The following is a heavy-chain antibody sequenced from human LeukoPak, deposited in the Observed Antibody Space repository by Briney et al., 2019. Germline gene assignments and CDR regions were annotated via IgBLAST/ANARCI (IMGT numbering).Heavy chain of an antibody. J-gene: IGHJ3*02. V-gene: IGHV3-23*01. CDR1: GFTFSSYA. Sequence: PGGSLRLSCAASGFTFSSYAMRWVRQAPGKGLEWVSAISGSGGSTYYADSVKGRFTISRDNSKNTLYLQMNSLRAEDTAVYYCAKVKDSSGWYNDAFDIWGQGTMVTVSS. CDR2: ISGSGGST. CDR3: AKVKDSSGWYNDAFDI. D-gene: IGHD6-19*01.